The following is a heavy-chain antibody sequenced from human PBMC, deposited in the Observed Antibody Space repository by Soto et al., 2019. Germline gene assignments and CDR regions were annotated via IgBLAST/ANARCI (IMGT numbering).Heavy chain of an antibody. J-gene: IGHJ4*02. Sequence: SVKVSCKASGCTFTGYYMHWVRQAPGQGLEWMGGIIPIFGTANYAQKFQGRVTITADESTSTAYMELSSLRSEDTAVYYCARVVGATKGFDYWGQGTLVTVSS. CDR1: GCTFTGYY. V-gene: IGHV1-69*13. D-gene: IGHD1-26*01. CDR3: ARVVGATKGFDY. CDR2: IIPIFGTA.